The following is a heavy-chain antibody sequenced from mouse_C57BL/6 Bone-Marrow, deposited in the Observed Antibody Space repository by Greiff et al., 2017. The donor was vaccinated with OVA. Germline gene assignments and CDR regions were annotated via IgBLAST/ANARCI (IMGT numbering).Heavy chain of an antibody. V-gene: IGHV1-15*01. Sequence: VQLQQSGAELVRPGASVTLSCKASGYTFTDYEMHWVKQTPVHGLEWIGAIDPETGGTAYNQKFKGKAILTADKSSSTAYMELRSLTSEDSAVYYCTRDKDYGSRGDYWGQGTTLTVSS. CDR2: IDPETGGT. CDR1: GYTFTDYE. J-gene: IGHJ2*01. D-gene: IGHD1-1*01. CDR3: TRDKDYGSRGDY.